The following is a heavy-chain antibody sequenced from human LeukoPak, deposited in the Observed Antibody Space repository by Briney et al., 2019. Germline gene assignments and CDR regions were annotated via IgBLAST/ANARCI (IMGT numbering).Heavy chain of an antibody. CDR3: AINGGGDSGYGNFDY. Sequence: ETLSLTCAVYGGSFSGYYWSWIRQAPGKGLEWVANIKQDGSEKYYVDSVKGRFTISRDNAKNSLYLQMNSLRAEDTAFYYCAINGGGDSGYGNFDYWGQGTLVTVSS. V-gene: IGHV3-7*03. D-gene: IGHD5-12*01. CDR1: GGSFSGYY. J-gene: IGHJ4*02. CDR2: IKQDGSEK.